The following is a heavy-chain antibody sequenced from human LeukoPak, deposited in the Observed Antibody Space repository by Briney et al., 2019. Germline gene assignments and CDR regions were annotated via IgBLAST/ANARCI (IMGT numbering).Heavy chain of an antibody. J-gene: IGHJ4*02. V-gene: IGHV3-48*01. CDR2: ISSSSSTI. CDR3: ARDVIVVVTAAFDY. CDR1: GFTFSSYS. D-gene: IGHD2-21*02. Sequence: PGGSLRLSCAASGFTFSSYSMNWVRQAPGKGLEWVSYISSSSSTIHYADSVKGRFTISRDNAKNSLYLQMNSLRAEDTAVYYCARDVIVVVTAAFDYWGQGTLVTVSS.